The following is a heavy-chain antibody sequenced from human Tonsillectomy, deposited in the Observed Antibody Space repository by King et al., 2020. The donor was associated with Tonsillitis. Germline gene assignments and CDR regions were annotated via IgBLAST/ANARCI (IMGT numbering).Heavy chain of an antibody. CDR1: GGSLSGYY. CDR3: ARAPGWTSCYPYYYYYYMDV. CDR2: INQSGAT. J-gene: IGHJ6*03. V-gene: IGHV4-34*01. Sequence: VQLQQWGAGLLKPSETLSLTCAVYGGSLSGYYWSWIRQPPGKGLEWIGDINQSGATNYNPSLESRVTISVDTSKNQFSLKLSSVTAADTAVYYWARAPGWTSCYPYYYYYYMDVWVKGATVTVSS. D-gene: IGHD2-2*01.